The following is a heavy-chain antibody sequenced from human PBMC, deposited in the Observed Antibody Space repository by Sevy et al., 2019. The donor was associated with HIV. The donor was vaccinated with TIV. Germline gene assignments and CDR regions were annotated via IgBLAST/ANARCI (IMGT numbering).Heavy chain of an antibody. J-gene: IGHJ4*02. CDR2: IKSKTDGGTP. D-gene: IGHD2-8*01. Sequence: GGSLRLSCAASGFTFSNAWMSWVRQAPGKGLEWVGRIKSKTDGGTPEYAAPVQGRFTMSRDDSKNRLYLQMNSLKIEDTAVYYCINNRGFCINGVCVEYFDYWGQGTLVTVSS. CDR3: INNRGFCINGVCVEYFDY. V-gene: IGHV3-15*01. CDR1: GFTFSNAW.